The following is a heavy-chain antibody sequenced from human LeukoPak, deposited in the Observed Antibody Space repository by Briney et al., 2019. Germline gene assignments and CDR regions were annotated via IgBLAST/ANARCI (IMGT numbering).Heavy chain of an antibody. J-gene: IGHJ3*02. Sequence: ASVKVSCKASGYTFTSYGISWVRQAPGQGLEWMGWISAYNGNTNYAQKLQGRVTMTTDTSTSTAYMELRSLTSEDTAVYYCARVAAYGTGFRDTFNIWGQGTLVTVSS. D-gene: IGHD3-10*01. CDR3: ARVAAYGTGFRDTFNI. V-gene: IGHV1-18*01. CDR2: ISAYNGNT. CDR1: GYTFTSYG.